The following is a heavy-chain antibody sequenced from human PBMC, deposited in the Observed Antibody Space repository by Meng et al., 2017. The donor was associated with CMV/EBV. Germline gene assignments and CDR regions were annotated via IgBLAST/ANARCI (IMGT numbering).Heavy chain of an antibody. D-gene: IGHD6-13*01. Sequence: GGSLRLSCAASGFTFSSHWMHWVRQAPGKGLVWVSRINSDGSSTSYADSVKGRFTISRDNAKNTLYLQMNSLRAEDTAVYYCAREAAAGAPDYWGQGTLVTVSS. J-gene: IGHJ4*02. CDR1: GFTFSSHW. CDR3: AREAAAGAPDY. CDR2: INSDGSST. V-gene: IGHV3-74*01.